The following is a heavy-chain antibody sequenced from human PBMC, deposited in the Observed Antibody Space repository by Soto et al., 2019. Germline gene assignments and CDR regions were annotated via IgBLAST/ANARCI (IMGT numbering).Heavy chain of an antibody. CDR3: ARETTNDYNYYYYMDV. V-gene: IGHV3-7*01. CDR1: GFTFSSYW. CDR2: IKQDGSEK. Sequence: GGSLRLSCAASGFTFSSYWRSWVRQAPGKGLEWVANIKQDGSEKYYVDSVKGRFTISRDNAKNSLYLQMNSLRAEDTAVYYCARETTNDYNYYYYMDVWGKGTTVTVSS. D-gene: IGHD4-17*01. J-gene: IGHJ6*03.